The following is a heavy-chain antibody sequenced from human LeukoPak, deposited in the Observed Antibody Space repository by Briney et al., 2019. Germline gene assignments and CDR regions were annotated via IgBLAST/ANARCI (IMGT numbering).Heavy chain of an antibody. V-gene: IGHV1-2*02. Sequence: ASVKVSCKASGYTFTGYYMHWVRQAPGQGLEWMGWINPNSGGTNYAQKFQGRVTMTRDTSISTAYMELSRLRSDDTAVYYCARGRAVAGRLAPFDPWGQGTLVTVSS. CDR1: GYTFTGYY. CDR2: INPNSGGT. CDR3: ARGRAVAGRLAPFDP. D-gene: IGHD6-19*01. J-gene: IGHJ5*02.